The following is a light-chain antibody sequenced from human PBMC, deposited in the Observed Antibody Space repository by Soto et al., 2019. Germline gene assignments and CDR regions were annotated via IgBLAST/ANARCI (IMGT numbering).Light chain of an antibody. CDR1: QSVYSNQ. Sequence: EIVMTQSPGTLSLSPGERATLSCSASQSVYSNQIAWYQQKPGQTPRLLIYGATSRATGIPDRFSGSGSGTDFTLTSSRLEPEDFAVYYCQHYDRSPRTFGQGTKVEI. V-gene: IGKV3-20*01. CDR2: GAT. J-gene: IGKJ1*01. CDR3: QHYDRSPRT.